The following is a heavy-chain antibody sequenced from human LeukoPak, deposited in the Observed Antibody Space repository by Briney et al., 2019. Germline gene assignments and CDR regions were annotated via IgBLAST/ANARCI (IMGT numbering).Heavy chain of an antibody. V-gene: IGHV3-53*01. D-gene: IGHD3-22*01. J-gene: IGHJ4*02. CDR3: ASPKGDYYDSSEWVFDY. CDR1: GFTVSSNY. CDR2: IYSGGST. Sequence: GSLRLSCAASGFTVSSNYMSWVRQAPGKGLEWVSVIYSGGSTYYADSVKGRFTISRDNSKNTLYLQMNSLRAEDTAVYYCASPKGDYYDSSEWVFDYWGQGTLVTVSS.